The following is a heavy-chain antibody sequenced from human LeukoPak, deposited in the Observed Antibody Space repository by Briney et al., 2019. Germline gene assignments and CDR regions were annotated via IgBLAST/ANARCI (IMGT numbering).Heavy chain of an antibody. CDR3: ARVGREYSNSSPPDY. CDR1: GFTFSSYW. V-gene: IGHV3-74*01. D-gene: IGHD6-6*01. J-gene: IGHJ4*02. CDR2: IDTDGSNT. Sequence: GGSLRLSCVVSGFTFSSYWMHWVRQGPGKGLVWVSRIDTDGSNTLYADSVRGRFTISRDNAKNTLYLQMNSLRVEDTAMYYCARVGREYSNSSPPDYWGQGTLVTVSS.